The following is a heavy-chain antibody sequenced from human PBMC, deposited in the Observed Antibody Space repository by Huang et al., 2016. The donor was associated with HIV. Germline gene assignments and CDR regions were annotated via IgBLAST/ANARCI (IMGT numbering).Heavy chain of an antibody. Sequence: EAHLAESGGGLVQPGGSLTLSCTASGFTFREYWMHWVRQVPGKGLVCVARIDSGGFKTTYADFVKGRFTISRDNSKDILYLQMNDLRVEDTAVYFCVRGGDYPHDYWGLGTLLTVS. CDR3: VRGGDYPHDY. D-gene: IGHD4-17*01. CDR1: GFTFREYW. CDR2: IDSGGFKT. V-gene: IGHV3-74*03. J-gene: IGHJ4*02.